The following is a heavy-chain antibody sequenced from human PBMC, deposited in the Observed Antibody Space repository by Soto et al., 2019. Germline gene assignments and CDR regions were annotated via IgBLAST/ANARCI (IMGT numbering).Heavy chain of an antibody. V-gene: IGHV3-30*18. CDR2: ISYDGSNK. CDR3: ANGRGITMVRGVL. Sequence: QVQLVESGGGVVQPGRSLRLSCAASGFTFSSYSMHWVRQAPGKGLEWVAVISYDGSNKYYADSVKGRFTISRDNSKNTLYLQMNSLRAEDTAVYYCANGRGITMVRGVLWGQGTLVTVSS. D-gene: IGHD3-10*01. CDR1: GFTFSSYS. J-gene: IGHJ1*01.